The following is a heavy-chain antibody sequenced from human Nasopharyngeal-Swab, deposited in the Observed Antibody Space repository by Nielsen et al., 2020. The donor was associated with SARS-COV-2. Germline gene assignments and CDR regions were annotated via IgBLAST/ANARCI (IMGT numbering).Heavy chain of an antibody. CDR3: ARRAVLRYPWPTKMGNAFDI. D-gene: IGHD3-9*01. CDR1: GGSFSGYY. CDR2: INHSGST. J-gene: IGHJ3*02. V-gene: IGHV4-34*01. Sequence: SETLSLTCAVYGGSFSGYYWSWIRQPPGKGLEWIGEINHSGSTNYNPSLKSRVTISVDTSKNQFSLKLSSVTAADTAVYYCARRAVLRYPWPTKMGNAFDIWGQGIMVTVSS.